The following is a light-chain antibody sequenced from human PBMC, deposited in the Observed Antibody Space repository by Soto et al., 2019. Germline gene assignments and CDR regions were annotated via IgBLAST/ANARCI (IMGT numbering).Light chain of an antibody. CDR1: QSITNNY. V-gene: IGKV3D-20*01. J-gene: IGKJ4*01. CDR2: DTS. CDR3: QQFGSLIT. Sequence: DIVLTQSPATLSLSPGERATLSCGASQSITNNYLAWYQQKPGLAPRLLIYDTSKRATDIPDRFSGSGSGTDFTLTISRLEPEDFAAYYCQQFGSLITFGGGTKVDIK.